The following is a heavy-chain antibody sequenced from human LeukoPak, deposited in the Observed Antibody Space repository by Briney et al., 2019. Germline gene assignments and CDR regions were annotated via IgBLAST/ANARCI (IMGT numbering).Heavy chain of an antibody. D-gene: IGHD3-9*01. Sequence: PSETLSLTCTVSGGSLSSYYWSWIRQPPGKGLEWIGYITYSGTTNYNPSLNGRVTISVDTSKNQFSLKLTSVTAADTAFYYCASSRPYYDILTGQSDDAFDIWGRGTMVTVSS. CDR3: ASSRPYYDILTGQSDDAFDI. V-gene: IGHV4-59*01. J-gene: IGHJ3*02. CDR2: ITYSGTT. CDR1: GGSLSSYY.